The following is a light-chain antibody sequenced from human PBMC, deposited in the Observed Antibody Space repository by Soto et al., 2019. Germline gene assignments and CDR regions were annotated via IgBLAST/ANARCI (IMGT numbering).Light chain of an antibody. CDR1: SSNIGSNT. Sequence: QLVLTQPPSASGTPGQRVTISCSGSSSNIGSNTVNWYQQFPGAAPKLLIYSNYQRPSGVPDRFSGSKSGTSASLAISGLQSEDEADYSCAVWDDSLNAWVFGGGTKVTVL. CDR3: AVWDDSLNAWV. J-gene: IGLJ3*02. CDR2: SNY. V-gene: IGLV1-44*01.